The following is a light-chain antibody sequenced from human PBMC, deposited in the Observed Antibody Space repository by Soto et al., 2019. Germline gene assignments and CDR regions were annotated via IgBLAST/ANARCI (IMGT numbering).Light chain of an antibody. Sequence: EIVLTQSPATLSLSPGESATLSCRASQSVSSNSLAWHQQKPGQAPRLLMYAASSRAAGIPDRFSGSGSGTDFTLTICRLEPEDFAVYYCQQHGSWGITFGPGTKVDIK. V-gene: IGKV3-20*01. CDR1: QSVSSNS. CDR2: AAS. CDR3: QQHGSWGIT. J-gene: IGKJ3*01.